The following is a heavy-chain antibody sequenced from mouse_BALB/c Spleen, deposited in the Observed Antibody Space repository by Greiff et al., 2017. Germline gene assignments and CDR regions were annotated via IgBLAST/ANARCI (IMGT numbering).Heavy chain of an antibody. CDR3: ARGGKAWFAY. CDR1: GFTFSSYA. V-gene: IGHV5-6-5*01. D-gene: IGHD2-1*01. J-gene: IGHJ3*01. CDR2: ISSGGST. Sequence: DVQLVESGGGLVKPGGSLKLSCAASGFTFSSYAMSWVRQTPEKRLEWVASISSGGSTYYPDSVKGRFTISRDNARNILYLQMSSLRSEDTAMYYCARGGKAWFAYWGQGTLVTVSA.